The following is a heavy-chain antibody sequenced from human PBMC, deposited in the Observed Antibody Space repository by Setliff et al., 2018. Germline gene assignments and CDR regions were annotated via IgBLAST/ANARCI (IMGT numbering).Heavy chain of an antibody. CDR3: ARVPARNSGYYFGY. J-gene: IGHJ4*02. D-gene: IGHD4-4*01. CDR2: VYYSGYT. CDR1: GGSVSSASHY. V-gene: IGHV4-39*07. Sequence: PSETLSLTCTVSGGSVSSASHYWGWIRQAPGKGMEWIGSVYYSGYTYYKPSLQSRVTMSVDTSKNQFSLKLTSVTAADTAVYYCARVPARNSGYYFGYWGQGTLVTVSS.